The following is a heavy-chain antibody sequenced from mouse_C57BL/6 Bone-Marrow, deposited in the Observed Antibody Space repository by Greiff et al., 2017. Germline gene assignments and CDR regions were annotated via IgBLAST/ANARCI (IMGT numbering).Heavy chain of an antibody. CDR1: GYTFTSYW. CDR2: IYPGSGST. Sequence: VQLQQSGAELVKPGASVKMSCKASGYTFTSYWITWVKQRPGQGLEWIGDIYPGSGSTNYNEKFKSKATLTVDTSSSTAYMQLSSLTSEDSAVLYCARTYYSNYWYFDVWGTGTTVTVSS. V-gene: IGHV1-55*01. J-gene: IGHJ1*03. D-gene: IGHD2-5*01. CDR3: ARTYYSNYWYFDV.